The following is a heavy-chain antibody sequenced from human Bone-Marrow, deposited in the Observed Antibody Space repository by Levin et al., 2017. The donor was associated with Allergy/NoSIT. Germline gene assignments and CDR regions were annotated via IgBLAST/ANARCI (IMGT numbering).Heavy chain of an antibody. J-gene: IGHJ4*02. CDR2: ISGSGGST. V-gene: IGHV3-23*01. CDR1: GFTFSSYA. Sequence: GGSLRLSCAASGFTFSSYAMSWVRQAPGKGLEWVSAISGSGGSTYYADSVKGRFTISRDNSKNTLYLQMNSLRAEDTAVYYCAKRGDAPVAYYVWGSRVGYYFDYWGQGTLVTVSS. CDR3: AKRGDAPVAYYVWGSRVGYYFDY. D-gene: IGHD3-16*01.